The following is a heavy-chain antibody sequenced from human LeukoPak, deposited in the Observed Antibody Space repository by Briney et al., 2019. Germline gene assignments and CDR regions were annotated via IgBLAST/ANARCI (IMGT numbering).Heavy chain of an antibody. V-gene: IGHV4-34*01. J-gene: IGHJ4*02. D-gene: IGHD3-9*01. Sequence: SSETLSLTCAVYGGSFSGYYWSWIRQPPGKGLEWIGEINHSGSTNYNPSLKSRVTISVDTSKNQFSLKLSSVTAADTAVYYCARQLLNYDILTGYLLRDYWGQGTLVTVSS. CDR2: INHSGST. CDR1: GGSFSGYY. CDR3: ARQLLNYDILTGYLLRDY.